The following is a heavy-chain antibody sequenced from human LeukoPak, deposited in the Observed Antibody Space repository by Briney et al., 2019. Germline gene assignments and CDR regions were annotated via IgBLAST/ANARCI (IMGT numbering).Heavy chain of an antibody. CDR1: GGSISSGSYY. J-gene: IGHJ3*02. Sequence: SQTLSLTCTVSGGSISSGSYYWSWIRQPAGEGLERIGRIYTSGSTNYNPSLKSRVTISVDTSKNQFSLKLSSVTAADTAVYYCARDSHTGVGDDAFDIWGQGTMVTVSS. CDR3: ARDSHTGVGDDAFDI. CDR2: IYTSGST. D-gene: IGHD3-16*01. V-gene: IGHV4-61*02.